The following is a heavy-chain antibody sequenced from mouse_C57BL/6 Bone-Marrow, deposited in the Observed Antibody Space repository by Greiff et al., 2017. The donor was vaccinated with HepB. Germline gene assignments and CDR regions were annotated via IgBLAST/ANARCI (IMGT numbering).Heavy chain of an antibody. V-gene: IGHV5-9*01. CDR3: ARHDDYIYFDY. CDR2: ISGGGGNT. Sequence: DVMLVESGGGLVKPGGSLKLSCAASGFTFSSYTMSWVRQTPEKRLEWVATISGGGGNTYYPDSVKGRFTIARDKSKNTLYLQMSSLRSEDTTLYYCARHDDYIYFDYWGQGTTLTVSS. J-gene: IGHJ2*01. CDR1: GFTFSSYT. D-gene: IGHD2-4*01.